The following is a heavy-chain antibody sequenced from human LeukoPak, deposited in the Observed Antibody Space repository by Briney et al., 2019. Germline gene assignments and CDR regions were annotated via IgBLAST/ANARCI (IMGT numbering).Heavy chain of an antibody. Sequence: PGGSLRLSCAASGFTFSSYAMSWVRQAPGKGLEWVSAISGSATGGRTYYADSVKGRFTISRDNSKNTLYLQMNSLRAEDTAVYYCARGKTGAYDWFDSWGQGTQVTVSS. V-gene: IGHV3-23*01. CDR1: GFTFSSYA. CDR3: ARGKTGAYDWFDS. J-gene: IGHJ5*01. D-gene: IGHD7-27*01. CDR2: ISGSATGGRT.